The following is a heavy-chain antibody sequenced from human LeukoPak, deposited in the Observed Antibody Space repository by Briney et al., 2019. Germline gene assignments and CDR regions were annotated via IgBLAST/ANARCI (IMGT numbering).Heavy chain of an antibody. Sequence: SQTLSLTCAISGDSVSSNSAAWNWIRHSPSRGLESLGRTFYRSKWYNDYAVSVKSRIIINPDTSKNQFSLQLNSVTPEDTAVYYCARISWQVAPYWGQGTLVTVSS. V-gene: IGHV6-1*01. D-gene: IGHD6-13*01. J-gene: IGHJ4*02. CDR2: TFYRSKWYN. CDR3: ARISWQVAPY. CDR1: GDSVSSNSAA.